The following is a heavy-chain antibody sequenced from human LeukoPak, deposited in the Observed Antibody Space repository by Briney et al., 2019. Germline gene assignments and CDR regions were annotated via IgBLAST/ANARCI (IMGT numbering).Heavy chain of an antibody. J-gene: IGHJ4*02. V-gene: IGHV1-24*01. CDR3: ATAFYSGSYYDY. D-gene: IGHD1-26*01. Sequence: ASLKDSSKHSLYTLTKLSMHYLTPPATKPLERMGCFDPEDGETIYAQKFQGRVTMTEDTSTDTAYMELSSLRSEDTAVYYCATAFYSGSYYDYWGQGTLVTVSS. CDR2: FDPEDGET. CDR1: LYTLTKLS.